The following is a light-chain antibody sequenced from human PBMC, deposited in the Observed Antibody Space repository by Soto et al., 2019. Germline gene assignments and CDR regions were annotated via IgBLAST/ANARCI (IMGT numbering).Light chain of an antibody. CDR3: QKHNSAPLC. CDR1: QGINHY. J-gene: IGKJ3*01. CDR2: ATS. Sequence: DIHMTQTPSSLSASLGDGVTITCRASQGINHYLAWFQQKPGKVPKLLIYATSALQSGVPSRFSGSGFGTDFTLTISSLQPEDVATYYCQKHNSAPLCFGPGTKVDIK. V-gene: IGKV1-27*01.